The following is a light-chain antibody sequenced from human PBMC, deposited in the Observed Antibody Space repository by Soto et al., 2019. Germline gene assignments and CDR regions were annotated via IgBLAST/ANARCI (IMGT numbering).Light chain of an antibody. CDR1: QSVSDT. V-gene: IGKV3-15*01. CDR2: GAS. CDR3: QQYNNWPRT. J-gene: IGKJ1*01. Sequence: EIVLTQSPGTLSLSPGARAPLSCRASQSVSDTLAWYQQKPGQAPRLLIHGASTRATGFPARFSGSGSGTDFTLTISSLQSEDFAVYYCQQYNNWPRTFGQGTKVDIK.